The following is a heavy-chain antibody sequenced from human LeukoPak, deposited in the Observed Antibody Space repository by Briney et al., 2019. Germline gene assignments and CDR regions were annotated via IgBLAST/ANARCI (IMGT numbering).Heavy chain of an antibody. J-gene: IGHJ5*02. V-gene: IGHV5-51*01. D-gene: IGHD3-10*02. CDR3: ARVRTGGTKLVRGVMKYNWFDP. Sequence: GESLKISCKGSGYSFTSYWIGWVRQMPGKGLEWMGIIYPGDSDTRYSPSFQGQVTISADKSISTAYLQWSSLKASDTAMYYCARVRTGGTKLVRGVMKYNWFDPWGQGTLVTVSS. CDR1: GYSFTSYW. CDR2: IYPGDSDT.